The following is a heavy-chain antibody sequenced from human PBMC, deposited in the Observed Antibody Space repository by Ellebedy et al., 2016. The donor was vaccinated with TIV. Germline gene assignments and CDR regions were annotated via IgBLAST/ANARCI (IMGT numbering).Heavy chain of an antibody. CDR3: TKTRGWLQPDFHY. D-gene: IGHD5-24*01. V-gene: IGHV4-59*01. CDR1: DGSISNFH. Sequence: MPSETLSLTCTVPDGSISNFHWSWIRQPPGKGLEWIGYIHYTGTTNYNPSLKSRVTISLDTSKNQFSLNLTSVTAADTAVYYCTKTRGWLQPDFHYWGQGSLVTVSS. J-gene: IGHJ4*02. CDR2: IHYTGTT.